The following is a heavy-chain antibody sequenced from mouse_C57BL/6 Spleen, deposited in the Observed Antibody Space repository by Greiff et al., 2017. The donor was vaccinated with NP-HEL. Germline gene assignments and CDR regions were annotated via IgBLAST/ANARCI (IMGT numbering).Heavy chain of an antibody. J-gene: IGHJ3*01. D-gene: IGHD4-1*01. CDR1: GFTFSDYY. V-gene: IGHV5-16*01. Sequence: EVKLMESEGGLVQPGSSMKLSCTASGFTFSDYYMAWVRQVPEKGLEWVANINYDGSSTYYLDSLKSRFIISRDNAKNILYLQMSSLKSEDTATYYCARDQGGTPFAYWGQGTLVTVSA. CDR2: INYDGSST. CDR3: ARDQGGTPFAY.